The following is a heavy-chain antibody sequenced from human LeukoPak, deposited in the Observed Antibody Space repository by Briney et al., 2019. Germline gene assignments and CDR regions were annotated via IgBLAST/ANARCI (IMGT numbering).Heavy chain of an antibody. J-gene: IGHJ4*02. V-gene: IGHV3-64*02. CDR3: ARSNNIVGATYFDY. Sequence: PGGPLRLSCAASGFTFSTYAMHWVRQAPGKGLEYISSISSDGGSTYYADSVKGRFIISRDNSKNTLYLQMGRLRAEDMAVYYCARSNNIVGATYFDYWGQGTLVTVSS. CDR1: GFTFSTYA. CDR2: ISSDGGST. D-gene: IGHD1-26*01.